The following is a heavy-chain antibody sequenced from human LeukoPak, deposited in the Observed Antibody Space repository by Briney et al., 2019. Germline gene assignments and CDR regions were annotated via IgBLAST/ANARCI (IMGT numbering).Heavy chain of an antibody. V-gene: IGHV3-21*01. J-gene: IGHJ4*02. CDR1: GFTFSSYW. CDR3: ARDSGESDFDY. Sequence: GGSLRLSCAASGFTFSSYWMSWVRQAPGKGLEWVSAISGSGGSTYYADSVKGRFTISRDNAKKSLYLQMNSLRAEDTAVYYCARDSGESDFDYWGQGTLVTVSS. CDR2: ISGSGGST. D-gene: IGHD3-16*01.